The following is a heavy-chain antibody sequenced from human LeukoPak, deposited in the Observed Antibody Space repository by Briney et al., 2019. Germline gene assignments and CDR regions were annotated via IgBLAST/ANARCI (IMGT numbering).Heavy chain of an antibody. CDR3: AKDRLTLDAFDI. D-gene: IGHD2-21*02. CDR2: ISWNSGSI. J-gene: IGHJ3*02. V-gene: IGHV3-9*01. CDR1: GFTFENYA. Sequence: GGSLRLSCVASGFTFENYAMHWVRQAPGKGLEWVSGISWNSGSIGYADSVKGRFTISRDNAKNSLYLQMNSLRAEDTAIYYCAKDRLTLDAFDIWGQGTMVTVSS.